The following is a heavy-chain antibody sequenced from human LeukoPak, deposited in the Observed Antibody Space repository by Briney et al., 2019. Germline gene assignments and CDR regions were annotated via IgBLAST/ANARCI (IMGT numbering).Heavy chain of an antibody. CDR3: ARPYYYGSPHHFDY. V-gene: IGHV5-51*01. Sequence: GESLKISCKGSGYSFTNYWIGWVRQMPGKGLEWMGIIYPGDSDSTYSPSFQGQVTMSVDTSSSTAYLQWSSLKASDTAMYYCARPYYYGSPHHFDYWGQGTLVTVSS. D-gene: IGHD3-10*01. CDR2: IYPGDSDS. CDR1: GYSFTNYW. J-gene: IGHJ4*02.